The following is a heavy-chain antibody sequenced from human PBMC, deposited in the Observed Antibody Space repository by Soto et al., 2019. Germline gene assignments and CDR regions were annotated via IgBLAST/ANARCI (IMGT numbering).Heavy chain of an antibody. CDR3: TKDGYHDYVWGSHRYIDY. J-gene: IGHJ4*02. D-gene: IGHD3-16*02. CDR1: GFTFDDYA. V-gene: IGHV3-9*01. CDR2: ISWNSGSI. Sequence: EVQLVESGGGLVQPGGALRLSCAASGFTFDDYAMHWVRQAPGKGLEWVSGISWNSGSIDYADSVKGRFTISRYNAKNYLYLKMNSLRTEHTALYYCTKDGYHDYVWGSHRYIDYWGQGTLVTVSS.